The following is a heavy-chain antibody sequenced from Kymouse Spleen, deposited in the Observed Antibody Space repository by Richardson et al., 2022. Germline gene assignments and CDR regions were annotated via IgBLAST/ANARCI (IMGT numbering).Heavy chain of an antibody. CDR3: ARGTGLVRYFDY. Sequence: QVQLVESGGGVVQPGRSLRLSCAASGFTFSSYGMHWVRQAPGKGLEWVAVIWYDGSNKYYADSVKGRFTISRDNSKNTLYLQMNSLRAEDTAVYYCARGTGLVRYFDYWGQGTLVTVSS. CDR1: GFTFSSYG. J-gene: IGHJ4*02. D-gene: IGHD6-6*01. V-gene: IGHV3-33*01. CDR2: IWYDGSNK.